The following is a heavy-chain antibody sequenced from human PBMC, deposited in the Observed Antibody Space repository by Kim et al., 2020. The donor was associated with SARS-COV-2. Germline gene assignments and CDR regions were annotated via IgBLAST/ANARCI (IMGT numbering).Heavy chain of an antibody. CDR3: ALIMPREDSFNI. J-gene: IGHJ3*02. CDR2: V. V-gene: IGHV3-48*03. D-gene: IGHD2-2*01. Sequence: VYYSDSVEGRFTSSRDNGKNSLYLQLDSLRVEDTAVYYCALIMPREDSFNIWGQGTRVTVSS.